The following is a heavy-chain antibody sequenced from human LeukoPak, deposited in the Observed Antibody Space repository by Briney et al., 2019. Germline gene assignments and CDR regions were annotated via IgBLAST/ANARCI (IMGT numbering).Heavy chain of an antibody. J-gene: IGHJ4*02. D-gene: IGHD5-24*01. V-gene: IGHV3-30*18. CDR1: GFTFSTYA. CDR2: ISYDGSIK. CDR3: AKGGEMATIEESDY. Sequence: GGSLRLACAAFGFTFSTYAMHWVRQAPGRGLEWVTVISYDGSIKYYADSVKGRFTISRDNSKNTVYLQMHSLRDEDTAVYYCAKGGEMATIEESDYWGQGTLVTVSS.